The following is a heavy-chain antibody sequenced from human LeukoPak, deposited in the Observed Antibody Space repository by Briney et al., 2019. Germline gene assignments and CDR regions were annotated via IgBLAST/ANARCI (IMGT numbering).Heavy chain of an antibody. CDR2: IYNSGST. J-gene: IGHJ5*02. CDR1: GDSISRSRHF. D-gene: IGHD2-2*01. Sequence: SETLSLTCNVSGDSISRSRHFWAWIRQSPGRGLEWIGYIYNSGSTYYNPSLKSRVTISVDTSKNQFSLRLSSVTAADAAVYYCARWGTYAGTSNWFDPWGQGTLVTVSS. V-gene: IGHV4-39*07. CDR3: ARWGTYAGTSNWFDP.